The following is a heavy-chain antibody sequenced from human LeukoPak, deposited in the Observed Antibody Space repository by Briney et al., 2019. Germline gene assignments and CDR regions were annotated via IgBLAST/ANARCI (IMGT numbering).Heavy chain of an antibody. Sequence: PGGSLRLSCAASGYTFSGYWMQWVRQAPGKGLEWVSHISGSGASTYYADSVKGRFTISRDNSKNTLYLQMNSLRAEDTAVYYCAKGYSSGWYVDYWGQGTLVTGAS. J-gene: IGHJ4*02. CDR3: AKGYSSGWYVDY. D-gene: IGHD6-19*01. V-gene: IGHV3-23*01. CDR2: ISGSGAST. CDR1: GYTFSGYW.